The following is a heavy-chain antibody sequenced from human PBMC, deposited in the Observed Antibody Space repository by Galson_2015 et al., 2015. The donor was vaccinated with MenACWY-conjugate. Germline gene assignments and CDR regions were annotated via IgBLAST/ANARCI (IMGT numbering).Heavy chain of an antibody. D-gene: IGHD3-3*01. CDR1: GFAFSNYW. J-gene: IGHJ4*02. V-gene: IGHV3-7*01. CDR2: INQDGSET. CDR3: ARGPFGVVAD. Sequence: SLRLSCAASGFAFSNYWMSWVRQAPGQGLEWVANINQDGSETYYVDSVKGRFTISRDNAKNSVYLQLNSLKVEDTAVFYCARGPFGVVADWGQGTLVTVSS.